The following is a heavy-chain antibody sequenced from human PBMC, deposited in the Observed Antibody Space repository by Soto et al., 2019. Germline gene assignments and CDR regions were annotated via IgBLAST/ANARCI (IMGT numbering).Heavy chain of an antibody. CDR1: GGSISSYY. V-gene: IGHV4-59*08. CDR3: ARHGPIAAAGTVFDY. Sequence: QVQLQESGPGLVKPSETLSLTCTVSGGSISSYYWSWIRQPPGKGLEWIGYIYYSGSTNYNPSLKSRVTISVDTSQNQSSLKLRSVTAADTAVYYCARHGPIAAAGTVFDYWGQGTLVTVSS. J-gene: IGHJ4*02. CDR2: IYYSGST. D-gene: IGHD6-13*01.